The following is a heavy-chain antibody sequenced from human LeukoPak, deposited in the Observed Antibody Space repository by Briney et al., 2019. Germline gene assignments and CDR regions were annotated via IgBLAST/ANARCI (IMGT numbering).Heavy chain of an antibody. CDR2: IGIVGDT. J-gene: IGHJ4*02. V-gene: IGHV3-13*01. CDR3: ARILSSSGRDY. Sequence: GGSLRLSCAASGFTVSKYDMHWVRQATGKGLEWVSAIGIVGDTYYRGSVKGRFTMSRENGNNNVYLQMNSLRDGDTAVYYCARILSSSGRDYWGQGTLVTVSS. CDR1: GFTVSKYD. D-gene: IGHD6-6*01.